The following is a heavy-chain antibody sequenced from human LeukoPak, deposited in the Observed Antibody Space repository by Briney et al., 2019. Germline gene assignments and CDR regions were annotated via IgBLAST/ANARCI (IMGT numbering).Heavy chain of an antibody. CDR3: AKDYSGSYFDY. Sequence: GRSLRLSCAASGFTFDDYAMHWVRQAPGKGLERVSGISWNSGSIGYADSVKGRFTISRDNAKNSLYLQMNSLRAEDTALYYCAKDYSGSYFDYWGQGTLVTVSS. CDR2: ISWNSGSI. V-gene: IGHV3-9*01. J-gene: IGHJ4*02. CDR1: GFTFDDYA. D-gene: IGHD1-26*01.